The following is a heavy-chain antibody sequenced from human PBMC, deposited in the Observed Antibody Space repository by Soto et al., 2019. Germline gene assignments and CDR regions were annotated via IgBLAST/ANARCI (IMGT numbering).Heavy chain of an antibody. J-gene: IGHJ4*02. CDR1: GYTFSTYY. V-gene: IGHV1-46*01. D-gene: IGHD3-10*01. Sequence: GASVKVSCKASGYTFSTYYMHWVRQAPGQGYEWMGIINPSGGSTTYAQKFQGRVTMTRDTSTTTVYTELRSLRSDDTAVFYCAREMVRGVGSDYWRQGTLVTVSS. CDR2: INPSGGST. CDR3: AREMVRGVGSDY.